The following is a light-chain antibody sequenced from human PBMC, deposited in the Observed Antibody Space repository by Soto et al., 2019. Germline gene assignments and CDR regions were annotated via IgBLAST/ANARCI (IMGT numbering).Light chain of an antibody. CDR3: SSYRTGSVVL. J-gene: IGLJ3*02. CDR1: SSDVGGYNY. V-gene: IGLV2-14*01. CDR2: GVN. Sequence: QSALTQPASVSGSPGQSMTISCTGTSSDVGGYNYVSWYQQHPGKAPKLVIYGVNYRPSGVSARFSGSKFQNTASLTISGLQAEDEADYYCSSYRTGSVVLFGGGTKLTVL.